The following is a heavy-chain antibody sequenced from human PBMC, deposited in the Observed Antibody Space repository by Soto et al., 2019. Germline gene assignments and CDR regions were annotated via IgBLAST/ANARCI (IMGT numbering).Heavy chain of an antibody. D-gene: IGHD6-6*01. CDR3: ARGIIAARQNFDY. V-gene: IGHV4-38-2*01. CDR2: IYHSGST. Sequence: PSETLSLTCAVSGYSISSGYYLGWIRQPPGKGLEWIGSIYHSGSTYYNPSLKSRVTISVDTSKNQFSLKLSSVTAADTAVYYCARGIIAARQNFDYWGQGTLVTVSS. CDR1: GYSISSGYY. J-gene: IGHJ4*02.